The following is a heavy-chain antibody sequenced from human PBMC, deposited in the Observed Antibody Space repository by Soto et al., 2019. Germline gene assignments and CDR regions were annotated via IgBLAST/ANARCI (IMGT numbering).Heavy chain of an antibody. V-gene: IGHV3-21*01. Sequence: EVQLVESGGGLVKPGGSLRLSCAASGFTFSSYSMNWVRQAPGKGLEWVSSISSSSSYIYYADSVKGRFTISRDNAKNSLYLQMNSLRAEDTAVYYCARVAPTPYSSSWFAINYWGQGTLVTVSS. D-gene: IGHD6-13*01. CDR1: GFTFSSYS. CDR2: ISSSSSYI. CDR3: ARVAPTPYSSSWFAINY. J-gene: IGHJ4*02.